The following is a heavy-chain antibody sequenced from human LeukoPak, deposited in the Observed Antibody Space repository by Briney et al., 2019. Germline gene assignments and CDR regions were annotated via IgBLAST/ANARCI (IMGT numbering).Heavy chain of an antibody. CDR3: ARDMYGYYYDT. Sequence: SQTLSLTCAISGDSVSSNIAAWNWIRQSPSSGLEWLGRTYYRSKWYNDYAVSVKSRISISPDTSKNQFSLQLNSVTPEDTAVYFCARDMYGYYYDTWGQGTLVTVSS. V-gene: IGHV6-1*01. D-gene: IGHD3-22*01. J-gene: IGHJ4*02. CDR1: GDSVSSNIAA. CDR2: TYYRSKWYN.